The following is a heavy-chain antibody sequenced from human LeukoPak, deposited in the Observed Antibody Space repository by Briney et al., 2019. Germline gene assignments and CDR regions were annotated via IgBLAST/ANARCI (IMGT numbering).Heavy chain of an antibody. CDR3: ARSSGWYIDY. Sequence: SETLSLTCTVSGGSISSYYWSWIRQPPEKGLEWIGYIYYGGSTNYNPSLKSPVTISVDMSKNQFSLKLSSVTAADTAVYYCARSSGWYIDYWGQGTLVTVSS. V-gene: IGHV4-59*01. D-gene: IGHD6-19*01. CDR2: IYYGGST. J-gene: IGHJ4*02. CDR1: GGSISSYY.